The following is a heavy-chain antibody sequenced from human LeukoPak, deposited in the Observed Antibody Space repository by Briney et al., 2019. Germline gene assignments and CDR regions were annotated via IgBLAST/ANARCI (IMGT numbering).Heavy chain of an antibody. J-gene: IGHJ4*02. CDR2: ISYSGST. V-gene: IGHV4-34*01. CDR3: ARGGPGSGSFYRQ. Sequence: SETLSLTCTVSGGSISSYYWSWIRQPPGKGLEWIGEISYSGSTDYNPSLKSRVTISVDTSKNQFSLKLNSVTAADTAIYYCARGGPGSGSFYRQWGQGTLVTVSS. CDR1: GGSISSYY. D-gene: IGHD3-10*01.